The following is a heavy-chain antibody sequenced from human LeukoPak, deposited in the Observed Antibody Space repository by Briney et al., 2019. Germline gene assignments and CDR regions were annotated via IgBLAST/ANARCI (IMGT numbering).Heavy chain of an antibody. CDR1: GGSFSAFY. CDR3: AREAIVVVPAAYYYGMDV. Sequence: SETLSLTCAVYGGSFSAFYWSWIRQPPGKGLEWIGYIYYSGSTYYNPSLKSRVTISVDTSKNQFSLKLSSVTAADTAVYYCAREAIVVVPAAYYYGMDVWGQGTTVTVSS. V-gene: IGHV4-30-4*08. D-gene: IGHD2-2*01. J-gene: IGHJ6*02. CDR2: IYYSGST.